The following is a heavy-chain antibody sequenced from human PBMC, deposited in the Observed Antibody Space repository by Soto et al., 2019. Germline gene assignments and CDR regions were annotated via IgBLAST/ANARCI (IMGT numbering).Heavy chain of an antibody. CDR2: FDPEDGET. Sequence: ASVKVSCKVSGYTLTELSMHWVRQAPGKGLEWMGGFDPEDGETIYAQKFQGRVTMTEDTSTDTAYMELSSLRSEDTAVYYCATLYLTGYYSKARMGVDWFDPWGQGTLVTVSS. CDR1: GYTLTELS. CDR3: ATLYLTGYYSKARMGVDWFDP. J-gene: IGHJ5*02. V-gene: IGHV1-24*01. D-gene: IGHD3-9*01.